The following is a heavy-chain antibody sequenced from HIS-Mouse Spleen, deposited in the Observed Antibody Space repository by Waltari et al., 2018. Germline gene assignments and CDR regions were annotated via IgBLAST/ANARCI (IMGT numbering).Heavy chain of an antibody. V-gene: IGHV4-39*07. J-gene: IGHJ2*01. Sequence: QLQLQESGPGLVQPSETLSLPCPVPGRSIRSRSYSWAWIRQPPGKGLEWIGSIYYSGSTYYNPSLKSRVTISVDTSKNQFSLKLSSVTAADTAVYYCAREIPYSSSWYDWYFDLWGRGTLVTVSS. CDR3: AREIPYSSSWYDWYFDL. CDR1: GRSIRSRSYS. D-gene: IGHD6-13*01. CDR2: IYYSGST.